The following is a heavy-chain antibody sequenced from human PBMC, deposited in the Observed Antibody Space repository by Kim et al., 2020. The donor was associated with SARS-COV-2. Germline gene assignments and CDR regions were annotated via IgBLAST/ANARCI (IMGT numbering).Heavy chain of an antibody. CDR3: ASSSTSYNDPLI. J-gene: IGHJ4*02. D-gene: IGHD2-2*01. CDR1: GGTFSSYA. V-gene: IGHV1-69*13. Sequence: SVKVSCKASGGTFSSYAISWVRQAPGQGLEWMGGIIPIFGTANYAQKFQGRVTITADESTRTAYMELSSLRSEGTAVYYFASSSTSYNDPLIWGQGTLV. CDR2: IIPIFGTA.